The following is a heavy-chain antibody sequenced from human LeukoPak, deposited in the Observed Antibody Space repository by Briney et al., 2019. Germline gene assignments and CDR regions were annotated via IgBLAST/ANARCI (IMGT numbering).Heavy chain of an antibody. CDR3: ARFGVVPAANYYCHYMDV. CDR1: GGSISSYY. Sequence: ETLSLTCTVSGGSISSYYWSWIRQPPGKGVEWIGCIYYSGSTNYNPSLKSRVTISVDTSKNQFSLKLSSVTAADTAVYYCARFGVVPAANYYCHYMDVWGKGTTVTVSS. V-gene: IGHV4-59*08. D-gene: IGHD2-2*01. J-gene: IGHJ6*03. CDR2: IYYSGST.